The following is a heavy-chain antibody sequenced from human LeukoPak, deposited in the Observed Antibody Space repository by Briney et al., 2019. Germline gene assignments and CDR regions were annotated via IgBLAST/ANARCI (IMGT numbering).Heavy chain of an antibody. V-gene: IGHV3-21*01. J-gene: IGHJ4*02. D-gene: IGHD3-22*01. Sequence: GGSLRLSCAASGFTFSSYAMSWVRQAPGKGLEWVSSISSSSSYIYYADSVKGRFTISRDNAKNSLYLQMNSLRAEDTAVYYCASIRSEGIVVVPSTDYWDQGTLVTVSS. CDR1: GFTFSSYA. CDR3: ASIRSEGIVVVPSTDY. CDR2: ISSSSSYI.